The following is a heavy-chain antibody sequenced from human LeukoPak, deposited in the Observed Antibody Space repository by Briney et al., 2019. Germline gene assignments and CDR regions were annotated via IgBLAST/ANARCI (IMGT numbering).Heavy chain of an antibody. D-gene: IGHD3-3*01. V-gene: IGHV1-69*13. CDR1: GGTFSIYA. CDR3: AREDKRFTIFGVVIPNDYYYYGMDV. J-gene: IGHJ6*02. Sequence: SVNVSCKASGGTFSIYAISWVRQAPGQGLEWMGGIIPIFGTANYAQKFQGRVTITADESTSTAYMELSSLRSEDTAVYYCAREDKRFTIFGVVIPNDYYYYGMDVWGQGTTVTVSS. CDR2: IIPIFGTA.